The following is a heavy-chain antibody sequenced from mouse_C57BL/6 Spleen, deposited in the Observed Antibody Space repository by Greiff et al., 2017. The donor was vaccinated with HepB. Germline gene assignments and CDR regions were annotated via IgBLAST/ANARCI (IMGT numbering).Heavy chain of an antibody. CDR3: ARGIYDGYYDYYAMDY. CDR2: IDPSDSYT. Sequence: VQLQQPGAELVKPGASVKLSCKASGYTFTSYWMQWVKQRPGQGLEWIGEIDPSDSYTNYNQKFKGKATLTVDTSSSTAYMQLSSLTSEDSAVYYCARGIYDGYYDYYAMDYWGQGTSVTVSS. D-gene: IGHD2-3*01. V-gene: IGHV1-50*01. CDR1: GYTFTSYW. J-gene: IGHJ4*01.